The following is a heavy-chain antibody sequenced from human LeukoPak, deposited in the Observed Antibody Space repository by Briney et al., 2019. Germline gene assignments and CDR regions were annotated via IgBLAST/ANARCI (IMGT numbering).Heavy chain of an antibody. D-gene: IGHD7-27*01. CDR3: ARAVSYQLGIIDY. CDR2: INHSGST. J-gene: IGHJ4*02. CDR1: GGSFSGYY. V-gene: IGHV4-34*01. Sequence: KPSETLSLTCAVSGGSFSGYYWSWIRQPPGKGLEWIGEINHSGSTNYNPSLKSRVTISVDTSKNQFSLKLSSVTAADTAVYYCARAVSYQLGIIDYWGQGTLVTVSS.